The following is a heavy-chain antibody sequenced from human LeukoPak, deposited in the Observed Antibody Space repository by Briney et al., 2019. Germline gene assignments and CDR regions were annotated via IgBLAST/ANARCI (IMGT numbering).Heavy chain of an antibody. Sequence: ASVKVSCKASGGTFSSYAISWVRQAPGQGLEWMGGIIPIFGTANYAQKFQGRVTITTDESTSTAYMELSSLRSEDTAAYYCARAVRFLEWPNWFDPWGQGTLVTVSS. CDR1: GGTFSSYA. D-gene: IGHD3-3*01. V-gene: IGHV1-69*05. CDR2: IIPIFGTA. CDR3: ARAVRFLEWPNWFDP. J-gene: IGHJ5*02.